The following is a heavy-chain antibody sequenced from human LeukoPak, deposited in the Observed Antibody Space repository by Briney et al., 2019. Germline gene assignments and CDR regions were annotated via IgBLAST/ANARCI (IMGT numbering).Heavy chain of an antibody. V-gene: IGHV1-8*02. Sequence: RASVKVSCKGSGYTLSNHAFSWVRQATGQGLEWMGWMNPNSGNTGYAQKFQGRVTMTRNTSISTAYMELSSLRSEDTAVYYCARCPPIVVVTAGGYGMDVWGQGTTVTVSS. CDR2: MNPNSGNT. CDR3: ARCPPIVVVTAGGYGMDV. D-gene: IGHD2-21*02. J-gene: IGHJ6*02. CDR1: GYTLSNHA.